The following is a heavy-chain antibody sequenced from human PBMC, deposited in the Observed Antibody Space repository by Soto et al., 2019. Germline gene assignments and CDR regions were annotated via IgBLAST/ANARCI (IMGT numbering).Heavy chain of an antibody. CDR2: IWYDGSNK. V-gene: IGHV3-33*01. CDR3: ARNLYCSSTSCYGGFDY. D-gene: IGHD2-2*01. CDR1: GFTFSSYG. Sequence: PGGSLXXXCAASGFTFSSYGMHWVRQAPGKGLEWVAVIWYDGSNKYYADSVKGRFTISRDNSKNTLYLQMNSLRAEDTAVYYCARNLYCSSTSCYGGFDYWGQGTLVTVSS. J-gene: IGHJ4*02.